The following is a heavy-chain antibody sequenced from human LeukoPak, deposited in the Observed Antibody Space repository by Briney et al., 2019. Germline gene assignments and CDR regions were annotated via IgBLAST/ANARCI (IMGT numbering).Heavy chain of an antibody. J-gene: IGHJ3*02. CDR3: ARVKRVLITTNDVFDI. CDR1: GGSISTYY. CDR2: IYYSGSS. V-gene: IGHV4-59*01. Sequence: PSETLSLTCTVSGGSISTYYWSGIRQPPGKGLEWIGYIYYSGSSNYSPSLKSRVTISVDTSKNQFSLRLTSVTAADTAVYYCARVKRVLITTNDVFDIWGQGTMVTVSS. D-gene: IGHD3-22*01.